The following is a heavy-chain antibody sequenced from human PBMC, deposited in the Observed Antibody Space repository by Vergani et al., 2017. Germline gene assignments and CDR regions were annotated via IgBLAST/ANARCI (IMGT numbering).Heavy chain of an antibody. D-gene: IGHD6-13*01. Sequence: QVQLQESGPGLVKPSETLSLTCTVSGGSISSYYWRWIRQPPGKGLEWIGYIYYSGSTNYNPSLKSRVTISVDTSKNQFSLKLSSVTDADTAVYYCARVAAAGAGIPDFDYWGQGTLVTVSS. CDR2: IYYSGST. J-gene: IGHJ4*02. CDR3: ARVAAAGAGIPDFDY. CDR1: GGSISSYY. V-gene: IGHV4-59*01.